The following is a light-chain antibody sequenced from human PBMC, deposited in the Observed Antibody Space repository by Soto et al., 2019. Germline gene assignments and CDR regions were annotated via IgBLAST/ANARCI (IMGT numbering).Light chain of an antibody. CDR2: GNT. J-gene: IGLJ1*01. Sequence: QSVLTQPPSVSGAPGQRVTISCTGSSSNIGSTYDVQWYQQLPGTAPKLLIHGNTDRPSGVPDRFSGSKSSTSASLAITGLQADDEPDSYCQSYDDSLTVHYVFGTGTKLTVL. V-gene: IGLV1-40*01. CDR3: QSYDDSLTVHYV. CDR1: SSNIGSTYD.